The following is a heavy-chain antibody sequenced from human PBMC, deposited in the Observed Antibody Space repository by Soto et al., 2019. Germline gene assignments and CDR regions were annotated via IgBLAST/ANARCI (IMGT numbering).Heavy chain of an antibody. J-gene: IGHJ3*01. CDR2: LYDVDGS. Sequence: DVQLVESGGGLIQPGESLRLSCAAFGLTISGKTYVAWVRQAPGKVLEWVSALYDVDGSFYADSVTGRFTTSSDSSKTTLYLQMNDLRPDDTAVYYCATWHEREHAFDVWGQGTTVTISS. CDR3: ATWHEREHAFDV. D-gene: IGHD1-1*01. CDR1: GLTISGKTY. V-gene: IGHV3-53*01.